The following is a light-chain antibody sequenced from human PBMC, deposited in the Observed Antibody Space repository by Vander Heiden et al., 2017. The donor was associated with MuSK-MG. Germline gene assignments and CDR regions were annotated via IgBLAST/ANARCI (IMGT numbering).Light chain of an antibody. V-gene: IGKV1-39*01. CDR2: GAS. Sequence: DIQMTQSPSSLSASVGERVTITCRSSENINNYLNWYQQKPGKAPKLLIYGASTLESGVPSRFIGSGYGTDFTLTITRLQHEDVAMYYCQQSFTFYTFGEGTNL. J-gene: IGKJ2*01. CDR1: ENINNY. CDR3: QQSFTFYT.